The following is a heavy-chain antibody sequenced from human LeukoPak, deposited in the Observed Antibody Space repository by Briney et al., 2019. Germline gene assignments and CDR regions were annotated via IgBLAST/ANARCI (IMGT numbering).Heavy chain of an antibody. CDR2: ISYSGGT. J-gene: IGHJ4*02. V-gene: IGHV4-59*01. CDR1: GGSISSYV. CDR3: ARELVYYDSSGYWDY. Sequence: PSETLSLTCTVSGGSISSYVWSWIRQPPGKGLEWIGYISYSGGTNYNPSLRSRVTISIDTSETQFSLKLSSVTAADTAVYYCARELVYYDSSGYWDYWGQGTLVTVSS. D-gene: IGHD3-22*01.